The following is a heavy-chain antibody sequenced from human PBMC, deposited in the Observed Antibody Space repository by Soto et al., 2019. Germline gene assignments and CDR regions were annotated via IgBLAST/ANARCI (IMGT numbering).Heavy chain of an antibody. CDR2: IESSGEK. V-gene: IGHV2-26*01. CDR3: ARRQLAVAVSPWFDP. Sequence: QVTLKESVPVLVKPTETLTLRCTVSGLSITDSEMGVSWIRQPPRQPLEGLAHIESSGEKSDRTFLKSRLAISKDTSKSQIVLTMTNMDPADTATYYCARRQLAVAVSPWFDPWGQGIPVTVSS. CDR1: GLSITDSEMG. D-gene: IGHD6-13*01. J-gene: IGHJ5*02.